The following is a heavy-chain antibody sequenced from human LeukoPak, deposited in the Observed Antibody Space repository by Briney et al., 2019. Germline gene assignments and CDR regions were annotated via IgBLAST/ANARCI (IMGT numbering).Heavy chain of an antibody. V-gene: IGHV1-8*02. CDR2: MNPNSGNT. J-gene: IGHJ4*02. D-gene: IGHD3-16*01. CDR1: GYTFTGYY. CDR3: ASRGGYASLDYFDY. Sequence: GASVKVSCKTSGYTFTGYYMHWVRQAPGQGLEWMGWMNPNSGNTGYAQKFQGRVTMTRNTSISTAYMELSSLRSEDTAVYYCASRGGYASLDYFDYWGQGTLVTVSS.